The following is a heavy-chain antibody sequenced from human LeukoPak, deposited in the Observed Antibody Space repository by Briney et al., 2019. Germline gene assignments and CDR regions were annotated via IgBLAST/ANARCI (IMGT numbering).Heavy chain of an antibody. V-gene: IGHV1-24*01. J-gene: IGHJ4*02. Sequence: ASVKVSCKISEYSLSDLSIHWVREAPGEGLEWMGGFDAENNKMVYSQRFQGRVTMTEDTSADTACMELTGLRSEDTAMYFCATDRVYRSSGRSWGFFDYWGQGTLVIVSS. CDR1: EYSLSDLS. D-gene: IGHD6-19*01. CDR3: ATDRVYRSSGRSWGFFDY. CDR2: FDAENNKM.